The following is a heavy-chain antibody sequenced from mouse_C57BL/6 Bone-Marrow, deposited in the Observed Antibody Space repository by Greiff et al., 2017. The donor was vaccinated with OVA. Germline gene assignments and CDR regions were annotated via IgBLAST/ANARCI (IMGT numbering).Heavy chain of an antibody. Sequence: VMLVESGAELMKPGASVKLSCKATGYTFTGYWIEWVKQRPGHGLEWIGEILPGSVSTNYNEKFKGKATFTADTSSNTAYMQLSSLTTEDSAIYYCARSPNWDYAMDYWGQGTSVTVSS. CDR1: GYTFTGYW. CDR3: ARSPNWDYAMDY. D-gene: IGHD4-1*02. J-gene: IGHJ4*01. V-gene: IGHV1-9*01. CDR2: ILPGSVST.